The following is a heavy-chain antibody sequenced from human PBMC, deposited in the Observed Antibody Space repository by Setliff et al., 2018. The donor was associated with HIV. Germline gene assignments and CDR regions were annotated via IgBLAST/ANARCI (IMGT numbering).Heavy chain of an antibody. CDR3: ARTHYNFNLLEYYYYYYMDV. CDR1: GLSMSTTSYY. J-gene: IGHJ6*03. V-gene: IGHV4-39*07. CDR2: IYYSGNT. D-gene: IGHD3-3*01. Sequence: PSETLSLTCAVSGLSMSTTSYYWGWIRQPPGKGLEWIGSIYYSGNTYYNPSLKRRVSMSVDTSKNQFSLNLSSMTAADTAVYYCARTHYNFNLLEYYYYYYMDVWGKGTTVTVSS.